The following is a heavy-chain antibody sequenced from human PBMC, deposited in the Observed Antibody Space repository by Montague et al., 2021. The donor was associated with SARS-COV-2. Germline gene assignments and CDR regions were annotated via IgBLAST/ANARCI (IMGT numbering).Heavy chain of an antibody. CDR1: GGSISSYY. Sequence: SETLSLTCTVSGGSISSYYWNWIRETPGKGLEWIGYIYYSGTTNYNPSLKSRVTISLDTPKNQFSLNLNSVTVADTAIYFCARQKLRPHKPIKKEFYYYGLDIWGQGTTVTVS. J-gene: IGHJ6*02. V-gene: IGHV4-59*12. CDR2: IYYSGTT. CDR3: ARQKLRPHKPIKKEFYYYGLDI.